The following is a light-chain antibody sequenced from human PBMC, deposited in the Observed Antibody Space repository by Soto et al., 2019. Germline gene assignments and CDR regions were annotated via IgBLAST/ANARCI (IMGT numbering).Light chain of an antibody. V-gene: IGLV2-14*01. CDR2: EVS. J-gene: IGLJ2*01. CDR1: SSDVGAYNY. CDR3: SSFTSSNTVV. Sequence: QSALTQPASVSGSPGQSITISCTGTSSDVGAYNYVSWYQQHPGKAPKLMISEVSKRPSGVSNRFSGSKSGNTASLTISGLQDEDEAHYYCSSFTSSNTVVFGGGTKLTVL.